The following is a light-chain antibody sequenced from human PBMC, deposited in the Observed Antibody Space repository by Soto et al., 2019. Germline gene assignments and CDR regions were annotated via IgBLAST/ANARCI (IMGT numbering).Light chain of an antibody. V-gene: IGKV3-20*01. CDR3: QQYSSSPRT. Sequence: EIVFTQSPATLSSFPVDIVTLSCRASQYINTRLAWYQHRPGQAPRLLIYQTSIRAAGIPARFSASGSGTDFSLTISRLENEDFAVYHCQQYSSSPRTFGQGTRLEIK. J-gene: IGKJ5*01. CDR2: QTS. CDR1: QYINTR.